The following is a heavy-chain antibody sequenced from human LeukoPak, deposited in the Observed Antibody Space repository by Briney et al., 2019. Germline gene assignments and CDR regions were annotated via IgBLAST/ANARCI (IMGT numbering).Heavy chain of an antibody. CDR1: GFTFSSYA. V-gene: IGHV3-23*01. J-gene: IGHJ5*02. CDR3: AKDLHRYSGPTTNWFDP. D-gene: IGHD1-26*01. Sequence: PGGSLRLSCAASGFTFSSYAMSWVRQAPGKGLEWVSAISGSGGSTYYADSVKGRFTISRDNSKNTLYLQMNSLRAEDTAVYYCAKDLHRYSGPTTNWFDPWGQGTLVTVSS. CDR2: ISGSGGST.